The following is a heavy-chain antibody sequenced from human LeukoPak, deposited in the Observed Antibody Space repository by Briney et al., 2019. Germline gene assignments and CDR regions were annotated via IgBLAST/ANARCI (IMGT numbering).Heavy chain of an antibody. J-gene: IGHJ3*02. CDR3: ARGEYNDAFDI. V-gene: IGHV4-59*12. Sequence: KPSETLSLTCTVSGGSISSYYWSWIRQPPGKGLEWIGYIYHSGSTYYNPSLKSRVTISVDRSKNQFSLKLSSVTAADTAVYYCARGEYNDAFDIWGQGTMVTVSS. CDR1: GGSISSYY. D-gene: IGHD2/OR15-2a*01. CDR2: IYHSGST.